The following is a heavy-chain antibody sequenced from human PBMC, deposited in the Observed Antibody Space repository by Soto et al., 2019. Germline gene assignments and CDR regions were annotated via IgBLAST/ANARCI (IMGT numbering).Heavy chain of an antibody. Sequence: QVQLQESGPGLVKPSQTLSLTCTVSGGSISSGDYYWSWIRQPPGKGLEWIGYIYYSGSTYYNPSLKSRFTISVDTSKNQFSLKLSSVTAADTAVYYCARESGHTAMALYWYFDLWGRGTLVTVSS. CDR2: IYYSGST. D-gene: IGHD5-18*01. J-gene: IGHJ2*01. CDR1: GGSISSGDYY. CDR3: ARESGHTAMALYWYFDL. V-gene: IGHV4-30-4*01.